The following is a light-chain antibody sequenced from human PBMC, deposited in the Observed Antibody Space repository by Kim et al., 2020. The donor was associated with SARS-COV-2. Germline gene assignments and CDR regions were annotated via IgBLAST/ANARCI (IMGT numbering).Light chain of an antibody. J-gene: IGLJ3*02. CDR3: AAWDDSLSAWV. V-gene: IGLV1-47*01. Sequence: QSVLTQPPSASGTPGQRVTISCSGSSSNIGSNYVYWYQQFPGTAPKLLISRNNQRPSGVPDRFSGSKYGTSASLAISGLRSEDEADYYCAAWDDSLSAWVFGGGTQLTVL. CDR2: RNN. CDR1: SSNIGSNY.